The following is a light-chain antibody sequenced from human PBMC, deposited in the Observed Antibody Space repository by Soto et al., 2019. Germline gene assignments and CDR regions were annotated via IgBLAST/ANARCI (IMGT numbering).Light chain of an antibody. CDR1: QSIASF. V-gene: IGKV1-39*01. CDR2: AAS. Sequence: DIQMTQSPSSLSASVGDRVTITCRASQSIASFLNWYQQKPGKAPKLLIYAASSLQSGVPSRFSGIGSGTDFTLSIISLQPEDFGTYYCQQTYNPPWTFGQGTKVDIK. CDR3: QQTYNPPWT. J-gene: IGKJ1*01.